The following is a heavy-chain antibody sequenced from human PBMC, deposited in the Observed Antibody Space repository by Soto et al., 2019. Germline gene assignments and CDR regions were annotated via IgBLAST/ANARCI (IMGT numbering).Heavy chain of an antibody. CDR3: ARHYDFWSGYPHNCFDP. CDR1: GGSISSYY. Sequence: SETLSLTCTVSGGSISSYYWSWIRQPPGKGLEWIGYIYYSGSTNYNPSLKSRVTISVDTSKNQFSLKLSSVTAADTAVYYCARHYDFWSGYPHNCFDPWGQGTLVLVSA. V-gene: IGHV4-59*01. J-gene: IGHJ5*02. CDR2: IYYSGST. D-gene: IGHD3-3*01.